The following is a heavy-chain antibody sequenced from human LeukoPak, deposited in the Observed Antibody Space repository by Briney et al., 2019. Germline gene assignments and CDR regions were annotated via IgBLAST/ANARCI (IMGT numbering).Heavy chain of an antibody. D-gene: IGHD2-2*01. CDR1: GGSISSGGYS. CDR3: ARGAPGIVVVLDSYYYFDY. CDR2: IYHSGST. V-gene: IGHV4-30-2*01. J-gene: IGHJ4*02. Sequence: PSETLSLTCAVSGGSISSGGYSWSWIRQPPGKGLEWIGYIYHSGSTYYNPSLKSRVTMSVDTSKNQFSLKLSSVTAADTAVYYCARGAPGIVVVLDSYYYFDYWGQGTLVTVSS.